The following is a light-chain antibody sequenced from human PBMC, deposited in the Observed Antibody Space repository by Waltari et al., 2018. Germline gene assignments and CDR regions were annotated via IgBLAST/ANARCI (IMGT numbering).Light chain of an antibody. CDR2: AAS. Sequence: DIQMTQSPSSVSASLGDRVTITCRARQGIGSWLAWYQQKPGKAPKLLIYAASSLQSGVPSRFSGSGSGTDFTLTISSLQPEDFATYYCQQANSFPPTFGQGTRLEIK. J-gene: IGKJ5*01. CDR1: QGIGSW. CDR3: QQANSFPPT. V-gene: IGKV1-12*01.